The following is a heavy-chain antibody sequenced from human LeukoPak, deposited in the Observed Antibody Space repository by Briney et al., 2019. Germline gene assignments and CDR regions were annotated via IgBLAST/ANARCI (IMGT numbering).Heavy chain of an antibody. Sequence: ASVKVSCKASGYTFTIYGISWVRQAPGQGLEWMGWISTYNDNTNYAQKFQGRVSMTKDTSTSTAYMEVRSLRYDDTAVYYCARADKQQLVSYFDYWGQGTLVTVSS. J-gene: IGHJ4*02. V-gene: IGHV1-18*04. CDR1: GYTFTIYG. D-gene: IGHD6-13*01. CDR2: ISTYNDNT. CDR3: ARADKQQLVSYFDY.